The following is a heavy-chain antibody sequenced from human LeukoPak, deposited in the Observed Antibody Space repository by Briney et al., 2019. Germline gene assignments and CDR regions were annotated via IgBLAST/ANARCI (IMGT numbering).Heavy chain of an antibody. CDR1: GGSISSGTNF. Sequence: SQALSLTCTVSGGSISSGTNFWTWIRQPAGKGLEWIGRISISGGTIYNPSLRGRVTISVDTSKNQFSLSLSSVTAADTAVYYCARGSGGNSNFDYWGQGTLVTVSS. J-gene: IGHJ4*02. CDR2: ISISGGT. D-gene: IGHD1-26*01. V-gene: IGHV4-61*02. CDR3: ARGSGGNSNFDY.